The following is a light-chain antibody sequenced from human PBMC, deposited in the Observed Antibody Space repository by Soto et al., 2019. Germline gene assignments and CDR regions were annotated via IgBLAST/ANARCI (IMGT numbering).Light chain of an antibody. CDR3: SSYTTSNTRQIV. J-gene: IGLJ1*01. CDR2: DVS. V-gene: IGLV2-14*01. Sequence: QSALTQPASVSGSPGQSITISCTGTSSDVGGYNYVSWYPQHPGKAPKVMIYDVSNRPSGVSNRFSGSKSGNTASLTISGLQAEDEADYYCSSYTTSNTRQIVFGTGTKVTVL. CDR1: SSDVGGYNY.